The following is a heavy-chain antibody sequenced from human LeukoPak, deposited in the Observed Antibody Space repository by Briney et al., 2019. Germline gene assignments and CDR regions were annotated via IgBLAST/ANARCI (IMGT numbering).Heavy chain of an antibody. Sequence: GGSLRLSCAASGFTFNTYAMSWVRQAPGKGLEWVSSIGGGGGTYYADSLKGRFTISRDNSKNPLYLQMNSLRAEDTAVYYCAKGNSGYISGYYYHFFDYWGQGTLVTVSS. CDR3: AKGNSGYISGYYYHFFDY. V-gene: IGHV3-23*01. CDR2: IGGGGGT. J-gene: IGHJ4*02. D-gene: IGHD3-22*01. CDR1: GFTFNTYA.